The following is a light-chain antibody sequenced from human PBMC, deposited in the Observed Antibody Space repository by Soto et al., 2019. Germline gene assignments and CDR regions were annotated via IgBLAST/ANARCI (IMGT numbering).Light chain of an antibody. V-gene: IGKV3-20*01. CDR2: GAS. CDR3: QQDGGSPRT. J-gene: IGKJ1*01. CDR1: QSISSNF. Sequence: EIVLTQSPGTLSLSPVEGATLSCRASQSISSNFLAWYQQKRGQAPRLLIHGASNRATGIPDRFSGSGSGTDFTLTITRLEPEDFAVYYCQQDGGSPRTFGQGTKVEVK.